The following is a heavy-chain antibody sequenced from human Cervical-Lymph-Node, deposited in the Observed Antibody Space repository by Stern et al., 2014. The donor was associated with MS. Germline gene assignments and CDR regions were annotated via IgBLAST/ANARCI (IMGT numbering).Heavy chain of an antibody. CDR3: ARATAL. CDR1: GASIDHHF. V-gene: IGHV4-59*11. Sequence: VQLLESGPGLLRPSETLSLTCTVSGASIDHHFWSWIRQPPGKGLEWIGYIYYSGTTNYNASLKGRVAISIDTSRTQFSLRLSSVTAADTAVYYCARATALWGQGTLVAVSS. CDR2: IYYSGTT. J-gene: IGHJ4*02.